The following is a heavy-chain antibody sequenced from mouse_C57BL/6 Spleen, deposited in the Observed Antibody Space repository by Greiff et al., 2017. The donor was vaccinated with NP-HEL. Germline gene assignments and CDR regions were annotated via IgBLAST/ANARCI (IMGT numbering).Heavy chain of an antibody. V-gene: IGHV5-12*01. Sequence: EVQGVESGGGLVQPGGSLKLSCAASGFTFSDYYMYWVRQTPEKRLEWVAYISNGGGSTYYPDTVKGRFTISRDNAKNTLYLQMSRLKSEDTAMYYCAGYGYERTYWGQGTLVTVSA. CDR3: AGYGYERTY. J-gene: IGHJ3*01. CDR1: GFTFSDYY. D-gene: IGHD2-2*01. CDR2: ISNGGGST.